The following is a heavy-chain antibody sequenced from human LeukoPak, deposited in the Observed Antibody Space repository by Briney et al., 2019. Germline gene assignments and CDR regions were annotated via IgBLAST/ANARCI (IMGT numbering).Heavy chain of an antibody. CDR3: ARGRLCSSTSCWFDY. J-gene: IGHJ4*02. Sequence: GGSLRLSCAASGFSLVNFWMSWVRQAPGKGLEWVANINQDSSDKHHVDSMKGRVTISRDNARNSLYLQMNSLRDEDTALYYCARGRLCSSTSCWFDYWGQGTLVTVSS. CDR2: INQDSSDK. D-gene: IGHD2-2*01. V-gene: IGHV3-7*04. CDR1: GFSLVNFW.